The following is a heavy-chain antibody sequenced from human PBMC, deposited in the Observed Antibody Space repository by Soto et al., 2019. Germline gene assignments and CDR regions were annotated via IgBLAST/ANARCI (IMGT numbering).Heavy chain of an antibody. Sequence: GGSLRLSCAASGFTFSSYEMNWVRQAPGKGLEWVSYISSSGSTIYYADSVKGRFTISRDNAKNSLYLQMNSLRAEDTAVYYCASLFEYLCRESEASQVVFDIRGKGRTIPV. CDR1: GFTFSSYE. CDR3: ASLFEYLCRESEASQVVFDI. CDR2: ISSSGSTI. D-gene: IGHD2-15*01. J-gene: IGHJ3*02. V-gene: IGHV3-48*03.